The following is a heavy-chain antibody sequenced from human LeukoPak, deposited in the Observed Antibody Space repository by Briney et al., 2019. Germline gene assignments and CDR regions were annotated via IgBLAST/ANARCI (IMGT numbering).Heavy chain of an antibody. CDR3: ARDHNWNYGYYYGMDV. CDR1: GFTFSSYG. V-gene: IGHV3-33*01. CDR2: IWYDGSNK. J-gene: IGHJ6*02. D-gene: IGHD1-7*01. Sequence: GGSLRLSCAASGFTFSSYGMHWVRQAPGKGLEWVAVIWYDGSNKYYADSVKGRFTISRDNSKNTLYLQMNSLRAEDTAVYYCARDHNWNYGYYYGMDVWGQGTTVTVSS.